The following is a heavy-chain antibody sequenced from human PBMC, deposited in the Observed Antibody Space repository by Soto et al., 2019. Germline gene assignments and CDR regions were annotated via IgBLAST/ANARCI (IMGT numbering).Heavy chain of an antibody. CDR1: GFTFSSYS. Sequence: GGSLRLSCAASGFTFSSYSMNWVRQAPGKGLEWVSYISSSSSSIYYADSVKGRFTISRDNSKNTLYLQMNSLRAEDTAVYYCANPLEIFGVVPGGWFDPWGQGTLVTVSS. D-gene: IGHD3-3*01. CDR3: ANPLEIFGVVPGGWFDP. CDR2: ISSSSSSI. V-gene: IGHV3-48*01. J-gene: IGHJ5*02.